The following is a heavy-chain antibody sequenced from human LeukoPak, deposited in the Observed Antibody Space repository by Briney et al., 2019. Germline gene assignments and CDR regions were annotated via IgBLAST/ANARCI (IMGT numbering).Heavy chain of an antibody. CDR3: ARGSYYYDSSGYSGGLDY. Sequence: ASVKVSCKASGYTFTSYDINWVRQATGQGLEWMGWMNPNSGNTGYAQKFQGRVTMTRNTSISTAYMELSSLRSEDTAVYYCARGSYYYDSSGYSGGLDYWGQGTLVTVSS. J-gene: IGHJ4*02. CDR1: GYTFTSYD. V-gene: IGHV1-8*01. D-gene: IGHD3-22*01. CDR2: MNPNSGNT.